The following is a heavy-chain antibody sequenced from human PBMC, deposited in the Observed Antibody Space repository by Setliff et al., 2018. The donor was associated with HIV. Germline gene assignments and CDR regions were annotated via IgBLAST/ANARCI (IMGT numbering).Heavy chain of an antibody. CDR3: VRLTGISSGWYGGGYYFDY. CDR1: GGSISSSTYY. J-gene: IGHJ4*02. D-gene: IGHD6-19*01. V-gene: IGHV4-39*01. Sequence: SETLSLTCTVSGGSISSSTYYWGWIRQPPGKGLEWIGSIYYSGGTYYNPSLKSRLTISIDTSKNQFSLELNSVTAADTAVYYCVRLTGISSGWYGGGYYFDYWGRGTLVTVSS. CDR2: IYYSGGT.